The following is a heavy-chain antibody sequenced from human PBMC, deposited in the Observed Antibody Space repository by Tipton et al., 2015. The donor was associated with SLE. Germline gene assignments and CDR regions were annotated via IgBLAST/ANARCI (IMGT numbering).Heavy chain of an antibody. J-gene: IGHJ4*02. Sequence: SLRLSCAASGFPFSHYAMHWVRQAPGKGLEWVAVIWYDGSNKYYADSVKGRFTISRDNSKNTLYLQMNSLRADDTAVYYCARGSDLVDFDLWGQGTLVSVSS. CDR1: GFPFSHYA. V-gene: IGHV3-33*08. CDR2: IWYDGSNK. CDR3: ARGSDLVDFDL.